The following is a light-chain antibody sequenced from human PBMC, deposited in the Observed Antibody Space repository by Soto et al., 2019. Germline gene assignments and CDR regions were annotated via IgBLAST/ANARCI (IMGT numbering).Light chain of an antibody. J-gene: IGLJ2*01. V-gene: IGLV2-23*01. CDR1: SSDVGNYNF. CDR2: EGS. Sequence: QSALTQPASVSGSPGQSITISCTGTSSDVGNYNFVSWYQQHPVRAPKLMIYEGSKRPSGVSDRFSGSKSGNTASLTISGLQAEDEADYSCCSYAGRSTLVFGGGTKLTVL. CDR3: CSYAGRSTLV.